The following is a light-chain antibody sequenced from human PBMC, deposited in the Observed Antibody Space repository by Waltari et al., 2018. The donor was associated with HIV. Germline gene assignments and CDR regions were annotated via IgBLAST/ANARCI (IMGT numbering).Light chain of an antibody. V-gene: IGKV3-20*01. J-gene: IGKJ1*01. CDR1: QSVSSSS. CDR2: AAS. Sequence: EIVLTQSPGTLSLSQGERATLSCRASQSVSSSSLAWYQQKPGQAPRLVIYAASTRAAGIPDTFSGTGSGTDFTLTISRLEPEDIAVYYCQQYGASPWTFGQGTKVEIK. CDR3: QQYGASPWT.